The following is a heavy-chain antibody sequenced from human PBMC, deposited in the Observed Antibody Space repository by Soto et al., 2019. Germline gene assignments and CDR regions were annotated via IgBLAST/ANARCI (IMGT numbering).Heavy chain of an antibody. CDR3: ARVVRGPEVGYYSSTSRSLAFDI. Sequence: GGSLRLSCAASGFTFGPYIMPWARQAPGKGLVWVSRINTDGSNRDYAASVKGRFTIPRDNAKNTLYLQMTSLGAEDTAVYYCARVVRGPEVGYYSSTSRSLAFDIWGQGTMVTVSS. CDR1: GFTFGPYI. D-gene: IGHD2-2*01. CDR2: INTDGSNR. V-gene: IGHV3-74*01. J-gene: IGHJ3*02.